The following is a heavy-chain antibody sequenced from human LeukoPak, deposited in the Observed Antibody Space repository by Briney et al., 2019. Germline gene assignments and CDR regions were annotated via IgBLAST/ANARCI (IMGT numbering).Heavy chain of an antibody. CDR2: INPADSDT. CDR1: VYSFTSYW. Sequence: KVSCKGYVYSFTSYWIGWVRQMPGKGLEWMGTINPADSDTRYSPSFQGQVTISTDKSISTAYLQWSSLKASDTAMYYCARLGDYGMDVWGQGTTVAVSS. CDR3: ARLGDYGMDV. V-gene: IGHV5-51*01. J-gene: IGHJ6*02.